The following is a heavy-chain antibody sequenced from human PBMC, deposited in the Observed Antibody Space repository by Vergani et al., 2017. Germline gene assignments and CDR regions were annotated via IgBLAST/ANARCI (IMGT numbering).Heavy chain of an antibody. J-gene: IGHJ4*02. CDR2: INHSGST. Sequence: VQLLESGGGLVQPGGSLRLSCAASGFTFSSYAMSWVRQAPGKGLEWIGEINHSGSTNYNPSLKSRVTISVDTSKNQFSLKLSSVTAADTAVYYCARGQGGIAVANYWGQGTLVTVSS. V-gene: IGHV4-34*01. CDR1: GFTFSSYA. CDR3: ARGQGGIAVANY. D-gene: IGHD6-19*01.